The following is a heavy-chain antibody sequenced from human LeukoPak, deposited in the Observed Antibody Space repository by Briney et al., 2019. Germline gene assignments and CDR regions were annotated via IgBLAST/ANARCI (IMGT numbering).Heavy chain of an antibody. CDR3: ARGDLGGLDY. CDR1: GYTFTSYG. CDR2: MNPNSGNT. D-gene: IGHD3/OR15-3a*01. Sequence: ASVKVSCKASGYTFTSYGISWVRQAPGQGLEWMGWMNPNSGNTGYAQKFQGRVTITRNTSISTAYMELSSLRSEDTAVYYCARGDLGGLDYWGQGTLVTVSS. J-gene: IGHJ4*02. V-gene: IGHV1-8*03.